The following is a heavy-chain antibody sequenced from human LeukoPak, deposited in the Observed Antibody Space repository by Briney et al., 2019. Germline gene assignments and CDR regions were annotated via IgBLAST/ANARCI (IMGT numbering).Heavy chain of an antibody. CDR1: GGTFSSYG. Sequence: ASVEVSCKASGGTFSSYGISWVRQAPGQGLEWMGGIIPIFGTANYAQKFQGRVTITADKSTSTAYMELSSLRSEDTAVYYCAKTPVGMVTLDYWGQGTLVTVSS. D-gene: IGHD5-24*01. J-gene: IGHJ4*02. CDR2: IIPIFGTA. CDR3: AKTPVGMVTLDY. V-gene: IGHV1-69*06.